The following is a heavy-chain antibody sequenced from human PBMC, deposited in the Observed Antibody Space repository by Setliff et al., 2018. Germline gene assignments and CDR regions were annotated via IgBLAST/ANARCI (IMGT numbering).Heavy chain of an antibody. CDR1: GASITNINYY. J-gene: IGHJ4*02. Sequence: SETLSLTFTVSGASITNINYYWGLIRQPPGKGLEWIGSIFYSGRTFYNPSLKSRVTISVDTSKNQFSLTLSSVTAADTAVYYCARLPNYVWGSPVDYWGQGTLVTVSS. CDR3: ARLPNYVWGSPVDY. D-gene: IGHD3-16*01. CDR2: IFYSGRT. V-gene: IGHV4-39*01.